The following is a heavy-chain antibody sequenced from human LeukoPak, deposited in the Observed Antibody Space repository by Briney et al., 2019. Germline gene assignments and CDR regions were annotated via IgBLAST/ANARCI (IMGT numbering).Heavy chain of an antibody. CDR1: GFTFSSYS. Sequence: GGSLRLSCAASGFTFSSYSMNWVRQAPGKGLEWVSSISSSSSYIYYADSVKGRFTISRDNAKNSLYLQMNSLRAEGTAVYYCARDQGYYYDSSGYALDYWGQGTLVTVSS. V-gene: IGHV3-21*01. J-gene: IGHJ4*02. D-gene: IGHD3-22*01. CDR3: ARDQGYYYDSSGYALDY. CDR2: ISSSSSYI.